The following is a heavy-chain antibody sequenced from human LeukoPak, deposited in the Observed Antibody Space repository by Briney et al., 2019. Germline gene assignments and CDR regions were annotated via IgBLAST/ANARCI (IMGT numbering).Heavy chain of an antibody. CDR1: GFTFSSYG. V-gene: IGHV3-33*06. J-gene: IGHJ4*02. CDR3: AKVKGGYCSSTSCLIFDY. D-gene: IGHD2-2*01. Sequence: GRSLRLSCAASGFTFSSYGMHWVRQAPGKGLEWVAVIWYDGSNKYYADSVKGRFTISRDNSKNTLYLQMNSLRAEDTAVYYCAKVKGGYCSSTSCLIFDYWGQGTLVTVSS. CDR2: IWYDGSNK.